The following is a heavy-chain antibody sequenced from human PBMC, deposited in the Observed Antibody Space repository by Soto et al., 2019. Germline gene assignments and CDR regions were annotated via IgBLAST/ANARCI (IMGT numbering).Heavy chain of an antibody. V-gene: IGHV4-31*03. D-gene: IGHD3-22*01. CDR2: IYYSGST. CDR3: ARVRPAYYYDSSGRPDY. J-gene: IGHJ4*02. Sequence: PSETLSLTCTVSGGSISSGGYYWSWIRQHPGKGLEWIGYIYYSGSTYYNPSLKSRVTISVDTPKNQFSLKLSSVTAADTAVYYCARVRPAYYYDSSGRPDYWGQGTLVTVSS. CDR1: GGSISSGGYY.